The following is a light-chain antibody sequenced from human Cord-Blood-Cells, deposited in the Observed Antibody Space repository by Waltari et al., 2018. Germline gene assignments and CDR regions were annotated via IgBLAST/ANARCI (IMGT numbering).Light chain of an antibody. CDR2: AAS. J-gene: IGKJ5*01. CDR3: QQSYSTPIT. CDR1: QSISSY. Sequence: DIHMTKSPSSLSASVGDRVTITCRASQSISSYLNWYQQKPGKAPKLLIYAASSLQSGVPSRFSGSGSGTDFTLTISSLQPEDFATYYGQQSYSTPITFGQGTRLEIK. V-gene: IGKV1-39*01.